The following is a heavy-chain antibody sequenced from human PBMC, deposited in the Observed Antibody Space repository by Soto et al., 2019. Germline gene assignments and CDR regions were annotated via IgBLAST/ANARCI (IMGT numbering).Heavy chain of an antibody. D-gene: IGHD3-22*01. Sequence: QITLKESGPTLVKPTQTLTLTCTFSGFSLSTSGVVVGWIRQPPEKALEWLALIYWDDDKRYSPSLKSRLTITKDTSKNQVVLTMTNMDPVDTATYYCALAYDSSGYFDNWFDPWGQGTLVTVSS. CDR3: ALAYDSSGYFDNWFDP. V-gene: IGHV2-5*02. J-gene: IGHJ5*02. CDR2: IYWDDDK. CDR1: GFSLSTSGVV.